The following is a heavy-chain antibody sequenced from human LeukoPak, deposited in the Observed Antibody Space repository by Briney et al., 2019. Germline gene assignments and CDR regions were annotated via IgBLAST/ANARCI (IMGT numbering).Heavy chain of an antibody. CDR3: AVVGTVAPGS. Sequence: GGSLRLSCAASGFTFSSYSMDWVRQAPGKGLEWVSYISSSSSTIYSADSVKGRFTISRDNANNSLYLQMNSLRAEDTAVYYCAVVGTVAPGSWGEGDLFTVSS. CDR1: GFTFSSYS. J-gene: IGHJ4*02. CDR2: ISSSSSTI. D-gene: IGHD6-19*01. V-gene: IGHV3-48*01.